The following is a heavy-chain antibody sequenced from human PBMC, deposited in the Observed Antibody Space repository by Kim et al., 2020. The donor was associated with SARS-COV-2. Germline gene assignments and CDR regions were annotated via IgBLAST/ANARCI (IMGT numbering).Heavy chain of an antibody. D-gene: IGHD1-26*01. J-gene: IGHJ4*02. Sequence: FYADSWKGRFTISRDNSKNTLYLQMDSLRAEDTAVYYCAKGAPAVRLTDYWGQGTLVTVSP. V-gene: IGHV3-23*01. CDR3: AKGAPAVRLTDY.